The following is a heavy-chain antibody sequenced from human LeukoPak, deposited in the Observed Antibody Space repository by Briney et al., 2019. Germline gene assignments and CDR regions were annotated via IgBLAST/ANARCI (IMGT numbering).Heavy chain of an antibody. V-gene: IGHV4-34*01. CDR1: GGSFSGYY. Sequence: SETLSLTCAVYGGSFSGYYWSWIRQPPGKGLEWIGEINHSGSTNYNPSLKSRVTISVDTSKNQFSLKLSSVTAADTAVYYCARVRLSPPYYYYGIDVWGQGTMVTVSS. J-gene: IGHJ6*02. CDR2: INHSGST. CDR3: ARVRLSPPYYYYGIDV.